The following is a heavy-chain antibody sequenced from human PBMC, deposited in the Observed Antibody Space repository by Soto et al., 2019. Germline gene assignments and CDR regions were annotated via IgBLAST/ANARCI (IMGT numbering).Heavy chain of an antibody. CDR1: GGSISSGGYY. Sequence: SETLSLTCTVSGGSISSGGYYWSWIRQHPGKGLEWIGYIYYSGSTYYNPSLKSRVTISVDTSKNQFSLKLSSVTAADTAVYYCARDNGETYYYDSSGYRYRWFDPWGQGTLVTVSS. CDR3: ARDNGETYYYDSSGYRYRWFDP. CDR2: IYYSGST. D-gene: IGHD3-22*01. J-gene: IGHJ5*02. V-gene: IGHV4-31*03.